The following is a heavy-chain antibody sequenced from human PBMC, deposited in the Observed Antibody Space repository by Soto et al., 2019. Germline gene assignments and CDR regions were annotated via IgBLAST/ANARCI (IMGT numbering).Heavy chain of an antibody. CDR2: IHYSGKT. Sequence: QVQLRESGPGLVKPSETLSLTCSVSGDSMSNYYWSWIRQPPGKGLEWIGYIHYSGKTNYNPSLXSXVXXSLATSKNQFSLKMTSVTAADTAVYFCERSMRGLNWGQGTLVTVSS. CDR1: GDSMSNYY. CDR3: ERSMRGLN. V-gene: IGHV4-59*01. J-gene: IGHJ4*02. D-gene: IGHD3-10*01.